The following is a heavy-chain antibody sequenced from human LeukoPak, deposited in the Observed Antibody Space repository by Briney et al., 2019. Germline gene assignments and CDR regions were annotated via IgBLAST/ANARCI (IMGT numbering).Heavy chain of an antibody. D-gene: IGHD1-26*01. J-gene: IGHJ4*02. CDR3: AKGDSGSYAVDY. V-gene: IGHV3-23*01. CDR1: GITFSACA. Sequence: PGGSLRLSCAASGITFSACAMNWVRQAPGKGPEWVSAISGSGGSTYYADSVKGRFTISRDNSKNTVYLQMNSLRAEDTAVYYCAKGDSGSYAVDYWGQGTLVTVSS. CDR2: ISGSGGST.